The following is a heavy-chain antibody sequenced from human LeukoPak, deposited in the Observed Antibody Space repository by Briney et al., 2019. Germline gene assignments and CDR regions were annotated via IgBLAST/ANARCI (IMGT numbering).Heavy chain of an antibody. CDR3: ARHAPSRAAAGKGGWFDP. V-gene: IGHV4-59*08. Sequence: SETLSLTCTVSGGSISSYYWSWIRQPPGKGLEWIGYIYYSGSTNYNPSLKSRVTISVDTSKNQFSLKLSSVTAADTAVYYCARHAPSRAAAGKGGWFDPWGQGTLVTVSS. D-gene: IGHD6-13*01. J-gene: IGHJ5*02. CDR2: IYYSGST. CDR1: GGSISSYY.